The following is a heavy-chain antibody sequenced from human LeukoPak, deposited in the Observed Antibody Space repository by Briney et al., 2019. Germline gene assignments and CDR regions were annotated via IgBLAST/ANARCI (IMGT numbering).Heavy chain of an antibody. CDR1: GFTFSSYA. CDR2: ISGSGGST. CDR3: AKYMEVATDAYHYGMDV. Sequence: GGSLRLSCAASGFTFSSYAMSWVRQAPGKGLEWVSAISGSGGSTYYADSVKGRFTISRDNSKNTLYLQMNSLRAEDTAVYYCAKYMEVATDAYHYGMDVWGQGTTVTVSS. V-gene: IGHV3-23*01. J-gene: IGHJ6*02. D-gene: IGHD5-12*01.